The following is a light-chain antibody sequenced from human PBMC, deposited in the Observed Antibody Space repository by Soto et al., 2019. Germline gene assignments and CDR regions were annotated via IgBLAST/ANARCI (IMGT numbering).Light chain of an antibody. V-gene: IGLV1-40*01. J-gene: IGLJ2*01. CDR3: QSYDSSLSGSV. CDR2: VNS. Sequence: QSVLTQPPSVSGAPGQRVTISCTGSSYNIGAGYDVHWYQQLPGTAPKLLIYVNSNRPSGVPDRFSGSKSGTSASLAITGLQDEDEADYYCQSYDSSLSGSVFGGGTKLTVL. CDR1: SYNIGAGYD.